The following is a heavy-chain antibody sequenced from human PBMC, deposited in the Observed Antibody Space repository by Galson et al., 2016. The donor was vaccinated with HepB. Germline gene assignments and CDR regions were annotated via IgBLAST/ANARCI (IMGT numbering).Heavy chain of an antibody. CDR3: ARDKYSGYSNNYYHMDV. CDR2: ISYDGSHK. D-gene: IGHD5-12*01. CDR1: GFTFSSSA. V-gene: IGHV3-30-3*01. J-gene: IGHJ6*03. Sequence: SLRLSCAASGFTFSSSAMHWVRQAPGKGLEWVAVISYDGSHKNYADSVKGRFTISRDNSKNTLYLQMNTLRAEDTAVYYCARDKYSGYSNNYYHMDVWGKGTTVTVSS.